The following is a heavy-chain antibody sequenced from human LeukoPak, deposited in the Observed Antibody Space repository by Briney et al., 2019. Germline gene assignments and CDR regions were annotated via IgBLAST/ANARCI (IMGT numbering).Heavy chain of an antibody. CDR1: GLVFNDAW. D-gene: IGHD4-17*01. Sequence: GGSLRLSCIVSGLVFNDAWMSWVRQAPGKGLEWVGRITSGGATDYAAPVKGRFIISRDNSKGTFYLQMNSLKTDDTAMYYCTWMATVRTVDFWGQGNLVIVSS. J-gene: IGHJ4*02. CDR3: TWMATVRTVDF. V-gene: IGHV3-15*01. CDR2: ITSGGAT.